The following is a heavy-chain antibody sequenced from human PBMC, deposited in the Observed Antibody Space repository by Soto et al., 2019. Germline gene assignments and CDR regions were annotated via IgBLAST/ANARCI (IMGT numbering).Heavy chain of an antibody. V-gene: IGHV3-11*03. J-gene: IGHJ4*02. D-gene: IGHD1-1*01. CDR3: TGGQDNLAVNFDY. CDR2: ITSSSSYT. CDR1: GSSFRDYY. Sequence: GGSLRLSCAASGSSFRDYYMSWIRQSPGEGLEWLSYITSSSSYTHYADSVKGRFTISRDNAKNSLYLQMNSLRAEDTAVYYCTGGQDNLAVNFDYWGQGTPVTVSS.